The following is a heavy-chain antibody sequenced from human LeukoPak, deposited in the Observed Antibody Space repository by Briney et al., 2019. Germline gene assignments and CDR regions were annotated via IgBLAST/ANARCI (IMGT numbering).Heavy chain of an antibody. D-gene: IGHD5-18*01. J-gene: IGHJ4*02. CDR1: GYTFTSYY. CDR3: ARDSVDTARGFDY. CDR2: INPSGGST. V-gene: IGHV1-46*01. Sequence: ASVKVSCKASGYTFTSYYMHWVRQAPGQGLEWMGIINPSGGSTSYAQKFQGRVTMTRDTSTSTVYMQLSSLRSEDTPVYSCARDSVDTARGFDYWGQGPLVTVSP.